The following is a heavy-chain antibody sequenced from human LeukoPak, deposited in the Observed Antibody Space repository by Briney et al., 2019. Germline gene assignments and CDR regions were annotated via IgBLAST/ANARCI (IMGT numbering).Heavy chain of an antibody. CDR2: IKSKTDGGTT. V-gene: IGHV3-15*01. Sequence: GGSLRLSCAASGFTFSSYWMSWVRQAPGKGLEWVGRIKSKTDGGTTDYAAPVKGRFTISRDDSKNTLYLQMNSLKTEDTAVYYCTTDPFWEALDYWGQGTLVTVSS. J-gene: IGHJ4*02. CDR1: GFTFSSYW. CDR3: TTDPFWEALDY. D-gene: IGHD1-26*01.